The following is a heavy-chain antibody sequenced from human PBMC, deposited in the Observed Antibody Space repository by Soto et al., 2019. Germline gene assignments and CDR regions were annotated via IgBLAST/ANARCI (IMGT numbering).Heavy chain of an antibody. CDR2: IYHSGST. CDR3: ARRGGGVVLAATTPFDY. J-gene: IGHJ4*02. Sequence: QVPLQESGPRLVRPSGTLSLTCTVSSGSLSTANWWSWVRQPPGRGLEWIGEIYHSGSTNYNLSLKTRVTLSVDKPKDQFALRLGPVTAADTARYCCARRGGGVVLAATTPFDYWGQGTLVTVSS. V-gene: IGHV4-4*01. D-gene: IGHD2-15*01. CDR1: SGSLSTANW.